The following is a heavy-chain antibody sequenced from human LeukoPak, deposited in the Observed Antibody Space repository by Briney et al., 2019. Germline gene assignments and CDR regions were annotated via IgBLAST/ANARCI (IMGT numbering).Heavy chain of an antibody. J-gene: IGHJ4*02. CDR3: ARARGLFVVVPAAGPVDY. V-gene: IGHV4-34*01. Sequence: SETLSLTCGIYGGSLSGYYWNWIRQPPGKGLEWIGEINRSGSTNYNPSLKSRVTISVDTSKIQFSLKLNSVTAADTAVYYCARARGLFVVVPAAGPVDYWGQGTLVTVSS. D-gene: IGHD2-2*01. CDR1: GGSLSGYY. CDR2: INRSGST.